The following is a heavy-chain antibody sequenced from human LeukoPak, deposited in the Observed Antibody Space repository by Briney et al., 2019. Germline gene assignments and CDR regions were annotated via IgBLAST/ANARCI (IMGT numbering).Heavy chain of an antibody. D-gene: IGHD6-13*01. CDR1: GFTFSSYA. CDR2: ISGSGGST. Sequence: GGSLRLSCAASGFTFSSYAMSWVRQAPGKGLEWVSAISGSGGSTYYADSVKGRFTISRDNSKNTLYPQMNSLRAEDTAVYYCAKDPRGAAAGTGWFDPWGQGTLVTVSS. V-gene: IGHV3-23*01. J-gene: IGHJ5*02. CDR3: AKDPRGAAAGTGWFDP.